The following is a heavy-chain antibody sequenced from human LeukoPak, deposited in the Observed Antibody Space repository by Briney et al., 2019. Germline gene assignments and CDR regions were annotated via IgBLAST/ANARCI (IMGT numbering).Heavy chain of an antibody. Sequence: GESLKISCKGSGYSFTSYWIGWVRQMPGQGLEWMGIIYPGDSDTRYSPSFQGQVTISADKSISTAYLQWSSLKASDTAMYYCARNYYDSSGYVTIDYWGQGTLVTVSS. J-gene: IGHJ4*02. V-gene: IGHV5-51*01. CDR3: ARNYYDSSGYVTIDY. D-gene: IGHD3-22*01. CDR1: GYSFTSYW. CDR2: IYPGDSDT.